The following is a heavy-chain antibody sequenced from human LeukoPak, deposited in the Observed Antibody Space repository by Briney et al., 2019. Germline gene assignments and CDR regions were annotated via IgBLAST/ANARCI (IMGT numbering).Heavy chain of an antibody. J-gene: IGHJ4*02. D-gene: IGHD3-10*01. CDR3: TTDHYYGSGREPPFDY. CDR1: GFTFSNAW. CDR2: IKSKTDGGTT. V-gene: IGHV3-15*01. Sequence: KPGGSLRLSCAASGFTFSNAWMSWVRQAPGKGLEWVGRIKSKTDGGTTDYAAPVKGRFTVSRDDSKNTLYLQMNSLKTEDTAVYYCTTDHYYGSGREPPFDYWGQGTLVTVSS.